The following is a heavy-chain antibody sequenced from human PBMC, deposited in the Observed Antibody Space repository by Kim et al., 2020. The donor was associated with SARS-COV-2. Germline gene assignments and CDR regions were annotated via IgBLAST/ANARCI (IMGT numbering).Heavy chain of an antibody. Sequence: GGSLRLSCAASGFTVSSNYMSWVRQAPGKGLEWVSVIYSGGSTYYADSVKGRFTISRDNSKNTLYLQMNSLRAEDTAVYYCARGVRYDSSGYYGDYWGQGTLVTVSS. CDR1: GFTVSSNY. V-gene: IGHV3-53*01. D-gene: IGHD3-22*01. CDR3: ARGVRYDSSGYYGDY. CDR2: IYSGGST. J-gene: IGHJ4*02.